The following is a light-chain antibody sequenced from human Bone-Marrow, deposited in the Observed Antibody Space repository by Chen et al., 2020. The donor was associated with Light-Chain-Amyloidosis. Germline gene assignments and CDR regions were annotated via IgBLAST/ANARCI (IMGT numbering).Light chain of an antibody. CDR2: DDS. CDR3: QVWDRSSDRPV. CDR1: NIGSTS. J-gene: IGLJ3*02. V-gene: IGLV3-21*02. Sequence: SYVLTQPSSVSVAPGQTATIACGGNNIGSTSVHWYQQTPGQAPLLVVYDDSYRPSGIPERLSGSNSGNTATRTISRVEAGDEADYYGQVWDRSSDRPVFGGGTKLTVL.